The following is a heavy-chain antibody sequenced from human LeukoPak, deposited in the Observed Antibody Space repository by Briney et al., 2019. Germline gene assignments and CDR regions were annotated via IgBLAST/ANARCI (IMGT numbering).Heavy chain of an antibody. Sequence: SVKVSCKASGGTFGSYAISWVRQAPGQGLEWMGGIIPIFGTANYAQKFQGRVTITADESTSTAYMELSSLRSEDTAVYYCARPTLASQQQLVKGYYMDVWGKGTTVTVSS. CDR3: ARPTLASQQQLVKGYYMDV. CDR1: GGTFGSYA. D-gene: IGHD6-13*01. V-gene: IGHV1-69*01. CDR2: IIPIFGTA. J-gene: IGHJ6*03.